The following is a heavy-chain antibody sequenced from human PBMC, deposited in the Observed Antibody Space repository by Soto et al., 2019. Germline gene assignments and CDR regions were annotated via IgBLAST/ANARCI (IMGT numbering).Heavy chain of an antibody. CDR3: ARSRYFDWLLFDY. CDR2: INANNGNT. CDR1: GYTFTSYD. Sequence: GASVKVSCKASGYTFTSYDINWVRQATGQRLEWMGWINANNGNTKYSQKFQGRVTITRDTSASTAYMELSSLRSEDTAVYYCARSRYFDWLLFDYWGQGTLVTVSS. D-gene: IGHD3-9*01. J-gene: IGHJ4*02. V-gene: IGHV1-3*01.